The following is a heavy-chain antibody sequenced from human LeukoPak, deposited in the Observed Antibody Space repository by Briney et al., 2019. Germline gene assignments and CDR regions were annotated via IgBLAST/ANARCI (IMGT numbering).Heavy chain of an antibody. V-gene: IGHV1-2*04. CDR3: ARGTPGSYLGY. Sequence: ASVKVSCKASGYTFTAYYMHWVRQAPGQGLEWMGWINPNSGGTNYAQKFKGWVTLTRDTSINTTYMELSRLASDVTAVYFCARGTPGSYLGYWGQGTLVTVSS. CDR2: INPNSGGT. D-gene: IGHD3-16*02. J-gene: IGHJ4*02. CDR1: GYTFTAYY.